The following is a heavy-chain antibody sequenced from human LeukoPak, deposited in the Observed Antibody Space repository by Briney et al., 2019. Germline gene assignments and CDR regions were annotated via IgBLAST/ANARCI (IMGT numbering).Heavy chain of an antibody. Sequence: PSETLSLTCAVSGGSINNGGYSWSWIRQPPGKGLEWIGYIYHSGSTYYDPSLKSRVTISVDTYKSRFSLKLSSVTAADTAVYYCATTVTTRYYFDSWGQGTLVTVSS. J-gene: IGHJ4*02. V-gene: IGHV4-30-2*03. CDR1: GGSINNGGYS. CDR3: ATTVTTRYYFDS. CDR2: IYHSGST. D-gene: IGHD4-17*01.